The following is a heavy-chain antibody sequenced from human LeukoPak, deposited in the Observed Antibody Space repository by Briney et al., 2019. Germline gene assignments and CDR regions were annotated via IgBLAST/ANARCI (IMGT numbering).Heavy chain of an antibody. Sequence: GGSLRLSCAASGFTFSSYAMSWVRQAPGKGLEWVANIKHDGGETYFVDSVKGRFSISRDNAKNLLYLQMNSLRAEDTAVYYCARNGRVAVANAFDLWGQGTMVTVSS. CDR1: GFTFSSYA. CDR3: ARNGRVAVANAFDL. CDR2: IKHDGGET. J-gene: IGHJ3*01. D-gene: IGHD6-19*01. V-gene: IGHV3-7*01.